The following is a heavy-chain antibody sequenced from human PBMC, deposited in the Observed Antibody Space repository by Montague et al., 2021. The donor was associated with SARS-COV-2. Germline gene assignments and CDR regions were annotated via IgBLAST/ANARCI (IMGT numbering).Heavy chain of an antibody. CDR2: LSISGST. D-gene: IGHD6-19*01. J-gene: IGHJ4*02. CDR1: GGSISSGRYY. V-gene: IGHV4-61*02. Sequence: TLSLTCTVSGGSISSGRYYWSWIRQPAGKGLEWIGRLSISGSTNYNPSLKSRVTISVDTSKNQFSLKLSSVTAADRAVYYCARDIAVAGLFDYWGQGTLVTVSS. CDR3: ARDIAVAGLFDY.